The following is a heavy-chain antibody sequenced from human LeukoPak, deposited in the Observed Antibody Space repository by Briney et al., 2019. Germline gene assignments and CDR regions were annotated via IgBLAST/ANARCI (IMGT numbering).Heavy chain of an antibody. CDR3: ARRVRSWSDAPDAIDI. CDR1: GGTFSSYA. V-gene: IGHV1-69*05. CDR2: IIPIFGTA. D-gene: IGHD6-13*01. J-gene: IGHJ3*02. Sequence: ASVKVSCKASGGTFSSYAISWVRQAPGQGLEWMGGIIPIFGTANYAQKFQGRVTITTDESTSTAYMELNSLRSEDTAVYYCARRVRSWSDAPDAIDIWGQGTMVTVSS.